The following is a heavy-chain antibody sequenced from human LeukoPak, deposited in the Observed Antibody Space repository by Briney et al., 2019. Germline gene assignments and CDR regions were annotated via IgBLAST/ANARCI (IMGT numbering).Heavy chain of an antibody. CDR1: GYTFSTYG. J-gene: IGHJ6*02. CDR3: ARDHRLRIAAAGYYYYGMDV. Sequence: ASVKVSCKASGYTFSTYGISWVRQAPGQGLEWMGWISAYNGNTNYAQKLQGRVTMTTDTSTSTAYMELRSLRSDDTAVYYCARDHRLRIAAAGYYYYGMDVWGQGTTVTVSS. CDR2: ISAYNGNT. V-gene: IGHV1-18*01. D-gene: IGHD6-13*01.